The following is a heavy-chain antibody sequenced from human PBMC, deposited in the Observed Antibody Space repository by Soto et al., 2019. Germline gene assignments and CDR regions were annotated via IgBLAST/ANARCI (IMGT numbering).Heavy chain of an antibody. D-gene: IGHD3-10*02. V-gene: IGHV1-69*01. CDR1: GGTFSSYA. CDR2: IIPIFGTA. J-gene: IGHJ4*02. Sequence: QVQLVQSGAEVKKPGSSVKVSCKASGGTFSSYAISWVRQAPGQGLEWMGGIIPIFGTANYAQKFQGRVTITADESTSTAYMELSSLRSEDTAVYYCAREQIQEVGLTMFHGIFDYWGQGTLVTVSS. CDR3: AREQIQEVGLTMFHGIFDY.